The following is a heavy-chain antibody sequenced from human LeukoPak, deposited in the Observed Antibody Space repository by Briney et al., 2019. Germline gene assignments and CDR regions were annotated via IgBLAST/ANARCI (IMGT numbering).Heavy chain of an antibody. CDR1: GFTLTIYG. D-gene: IGHD6-13*01. J-gene: IGHJ4*02. V-gene: IGHV3-30*18. CDR3: AKAARSSWYLGRLY. CDR2: ISYDGSNT. Sequence: GRSLRLSCAVSGFTLTIYGMHWVRQAPGTGLEWVAFISYDGSNTYYTDSVKGRFTISKDNSKNTLYLQMNSRRAEDTAVYYCAKAARSSWYLGRLYWGQGTLVTVSS.